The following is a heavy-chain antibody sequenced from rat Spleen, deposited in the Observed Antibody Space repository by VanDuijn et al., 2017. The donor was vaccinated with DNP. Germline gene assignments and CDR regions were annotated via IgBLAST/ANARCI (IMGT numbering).Heavy chain of an antibody. J-gene: IGHJ2*01. V-gene: IGHV5-7*01. Sequence: EVQLMASGGGLVQPGRSLKLSCAVSGFTFSDYNMAWVRQAPKKGLEWVATISYDGSSTYYRDSVQGRFTISRDNAKSTLYLQMDSLRSEDTATYYCARDQRLQWDYFDYWGQGVMVTVSS. CDR2: ISYDGSST. CDR1: GFTFSDYN. D-gene: IGHD1-1*01. CDR3: ARDQRLQWDYFDY.